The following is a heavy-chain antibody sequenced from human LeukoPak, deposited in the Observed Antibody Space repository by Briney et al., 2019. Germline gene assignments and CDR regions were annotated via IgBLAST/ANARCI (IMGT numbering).Heavy chain of an antibody. CDR1: EFTFSSYA. CDR2: ISGSGGST. Sequence: GGSLRLSCAASEFTFSSYAMSWVRQPPGKGLEWVSAISGSGGSTYYADSVKGRFTSSRDNSKNTLYLQMNSLRAEDTAVYYCAKVGSSGWYGPFDYWGQGTLVTVSS. CDR3: AKVGSSGWYGPFDY. V-gene: IGHV3-23*01. J-gene: IGHJ4*02. D-gene: IGHD6-19*01.